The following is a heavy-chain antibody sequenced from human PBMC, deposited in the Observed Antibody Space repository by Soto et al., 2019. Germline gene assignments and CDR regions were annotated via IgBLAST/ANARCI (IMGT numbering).Heavy chain of an antibody. CDR2: IIVTGTT. CDR3: SLCSQLPCDRDAFVL. V-gene: IGHV3-23*01. CDR1: GFMFKEYA. D-gene: IGHD3-16*01. J-gene: IGHJ3*01. Sequence: GGSLRLSCEASGFMFKEYAMSWVRQAPGKGKEWVSGIIVTGTTYYADSVRGRFTISRDHSKDTLYLQMNDLRVEDTAVYYCSLCSQLPCDRDAFVLSAQRSMVTVSS.